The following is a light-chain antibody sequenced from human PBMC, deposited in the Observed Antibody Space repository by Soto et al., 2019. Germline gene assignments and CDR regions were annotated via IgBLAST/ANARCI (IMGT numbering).Light chain of an antibody. V-gene: IGKV1-5*03. J-gene: IGKJ1*01. CDR1: QSIRSW. CDR2: KAS. Sequence: DIQMTQSPSTLSASVRDRVTITCRASQSIRSWLAWYQQKPGKAPKLLIYKASSLESGVPSRFSGSGSGTEFTLTISSLQPDDSATYYCQQYDSYPWTSGQGTKVEIK. CDR3: QQYDSYPWT.